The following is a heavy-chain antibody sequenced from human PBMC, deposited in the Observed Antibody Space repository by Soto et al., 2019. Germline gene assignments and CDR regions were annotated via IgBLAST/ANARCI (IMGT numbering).Heavy chain of an antibody. CDR2: ISGSGGST. CDR1: GFTFSSYA. J-gene: IGHJ4*02. D-gene: IGHD3-22*01. CDR3: AKDFLPGYYDSSGQYSSWGFDY. Sequence: EVQLLESGGGLVQPGGSLRLSCAASGFTFSSYAMSWVRQAPGKGLEWVSAISGSGGSTYYADSVKGRFTISRDNSKNTLYLQMNSLRAEDTAVYYCAKDFLPGYYDSSGQYSSWGFDYWGQGTLVTVSS. V-gene: IGHV3-23*01.